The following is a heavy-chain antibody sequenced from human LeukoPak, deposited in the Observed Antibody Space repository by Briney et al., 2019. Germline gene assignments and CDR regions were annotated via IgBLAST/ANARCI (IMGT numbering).Heavy chain of an antibody. J-gene: IGHJ6*02. CDR1: GFTVSSNY. Sequence: GGSLRLSCAASGFTVSSNYMSWVRQAPGKGLEWVSVIYSGGSTYYADSVKGRFTISRDNSKNTLYLQMNSLRAEDTAVYYCASEDCSSTSCYGVDTAMVPYYGMDVWGQGTTVTVSS. CDR3: ASEDCSSTSCYGVDTAMVPYYGMDV. D-gene: IGHD2-2*01. V-gene: IGHV3-53*01. CDR2: IYSGGST.